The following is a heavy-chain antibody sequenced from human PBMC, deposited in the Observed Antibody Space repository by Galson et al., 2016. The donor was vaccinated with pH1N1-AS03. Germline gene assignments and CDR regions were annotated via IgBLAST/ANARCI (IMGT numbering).Heavy chain of an antibody. J-gene: IGHJ4*02. CDR1: GVSVTSSGVG. D-gene: IGHD3-10*01. V-gene: IGHV2-5*02. Sequence: PALVTPPQTLTLTCSVSGVSVTSSGVGVGWFRQPPGKALEWLALVYWDETRRYSPSLKNRLTITKDTSKNQVVLTLTNMDPVDTATYYCAHSVITTVREPSYYFESWGQGTLVTVSS. CDR2: VYWDETR. CDR3: AHSVITTVREPSYYFES.